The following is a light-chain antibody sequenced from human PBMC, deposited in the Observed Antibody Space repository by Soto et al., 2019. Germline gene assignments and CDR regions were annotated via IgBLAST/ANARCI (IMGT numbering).Light chain of an antibody. V-gene: IGKV1-5*01. CDR3: QHYNSYPLT. Sequence: DIQMTQSPSTLSASVGDRVTITCRASQSINNWLAWHQQKPGKAPTLLIYDASSFESGVPSRFSGSGSWTEFTLTISSLQPDDFGTYYCQHYNSYPLTFGGGTKVEIK. J-gene: IGKJ4*01. CDR1: QSINNW. CDR2: DAS.